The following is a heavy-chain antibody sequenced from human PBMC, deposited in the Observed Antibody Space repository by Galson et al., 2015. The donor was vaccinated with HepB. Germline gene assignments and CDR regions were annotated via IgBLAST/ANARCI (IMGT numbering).Heavy chain of an antibody. D-gene: IGHD6-13*01. J-gene: IGHJ4*02. CDR1: GYTFTSYA. V-gene: IGHV1-3*01. CDR2: INAGNGNT. Sequence: SVKVSCKASGYTFTSYAMHWVRQAPGQRLEWMGWINAGNGNTKYSQKFQGRVTITRDTSASTAYMELSSLRSEDTAVYYCARTSSRIAAADSNFDYWGQGTLVTVSS. CDR3: ARTSSRIAAADSNFDY.